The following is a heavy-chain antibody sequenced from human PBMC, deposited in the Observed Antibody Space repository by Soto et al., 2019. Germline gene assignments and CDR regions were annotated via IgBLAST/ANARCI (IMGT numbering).Heavy chain of an antibody. J-gene: IGHJ4*02. CDR3: ARDAYSTKATFDF. CDR1: GFTFSVSW. Sequence: EVQLVESGGGLVQPGGSLRLSCAASGFTFSVSWMSWVRQAPGKGLEWVANIKQDGREKYYEDSVKGRFTISRDNAKNSLYLQINSLRAEDTAVYYCARDAYSTKATFDFWGQGALGTVSS. V-gene: IGHV3-7*05. CDR2: IKQDGREK. D-gene: IGHD2-15*01.